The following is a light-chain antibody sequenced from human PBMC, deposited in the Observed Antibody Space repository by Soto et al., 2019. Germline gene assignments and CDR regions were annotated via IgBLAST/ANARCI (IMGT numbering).Light chain of an antibody. CDR1: QTVYTY. V-gene: IGKV3-11*01. CDR3: QQRSNWHFT. CDR2: DAS. Sequence: EIVLTQSPATLSLSPGERATLSCRASQTVYTYLAWYQQKPGQAPRPLIYDASNRATGIPARFSGSGSGTDFTLTISSLEPEDFAVYYCQQRSNWHFTFGPGTKVDIK. J-gene: IGKJ3*01.